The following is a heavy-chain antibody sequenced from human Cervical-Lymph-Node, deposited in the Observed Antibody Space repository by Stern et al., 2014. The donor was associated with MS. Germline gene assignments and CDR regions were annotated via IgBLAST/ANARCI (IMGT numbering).Heavy chain of an antibody. D-gene: IGHD1-1*01. V-gene: IGHV4-31*03. J-gene: IGHJ6*02. CDR2: IYYSGAI. CDR1: GGSINNGDYY. Sequence: QVQLQESGPGLVKPSQTLSLTCTVSGGSINNGDYYWSWVRQHPGKGLEWLGYIYYSGAIYYNPSLKGRLTISVDTSKRHFSLKLTSVTAADTAVYYCARELSGMYGMDVWGQGTTVTVSS. CDR3: ARELSGMYGMDV.